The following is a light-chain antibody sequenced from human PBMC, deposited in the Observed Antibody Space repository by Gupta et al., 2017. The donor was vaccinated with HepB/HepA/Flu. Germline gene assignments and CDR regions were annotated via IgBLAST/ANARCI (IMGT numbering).Light chain of an antibody. CDR3: ETWDSSLSSVV. V-gene: IGLV1-51*01. J-gene: IGLJ3*02. CDR2: DNN. Sequence: QSVLTQPPSMSAAPGQKVTISCSGSSSNIGNNFVSWYQQLPGTAPKLLICDNNERPSGTPDRFSGSKSGTSATLGITGLQTGDEATYYCETWDSSLSSVVFGGGTRLTVL. CDR1: SSNIGNNF.